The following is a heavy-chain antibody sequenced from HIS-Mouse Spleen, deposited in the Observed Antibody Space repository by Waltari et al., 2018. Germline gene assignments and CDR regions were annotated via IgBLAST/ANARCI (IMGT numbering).Heavy chain of an antibody. CDR1: GFTFSSYG. V-gene: IGHV3-30*03. D-gene: IGHD1-26*01. Sequence: QVQLVESGGGVVQPGRSLRLSCAASGFTFSSYGRHWVRQAPGKGLDCVAVISYDGSNKYYADSVKGRFTISRDNSKNTLYLQMNSLRAEDTAVYYCVVSGSCGQGTMVTVSS. CDR3: VVSGS. CDR2: ISYDGSNK. J-gene: IGHJ3*01.